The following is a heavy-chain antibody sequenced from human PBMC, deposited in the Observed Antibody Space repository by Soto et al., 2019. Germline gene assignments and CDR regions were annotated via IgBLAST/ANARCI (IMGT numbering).Heavy chain of an antibody. J-gene: IGHJ4*02. CDR2: ISRHNGNT. CDR1: GYVFISYG. D-gene: IGHD3-10*01. Sequence: ASVKVSCKASGYVFISYGISWVRQAPGQGLEWMGWISRHNGNTHYAQKFQGRVTMTTDASTSTAYMELRSLRSDDTAVYYCVRDLHGSGSYYTDYWGQGTLVTVSS. V-gene: IGHV1-18*01. CDR3: VRDLHGSGSYYTDY.